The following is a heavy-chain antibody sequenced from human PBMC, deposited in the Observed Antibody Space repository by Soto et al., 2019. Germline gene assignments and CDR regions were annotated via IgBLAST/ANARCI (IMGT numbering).Heavy chain of an antibody. Sequence: QLQLQESGPGLVKPSETLSLTCAVSGGSISSSSYYWGWIRQPPGKGLEWIGSIYYTGNTYYTPSLQSRAAISVETSKNQFSLKLNSVTAADTAVYYCARRTVNIRTFYSGLKTHCFDYWGQGALVTVSS. CDR1: GGSISSSSYY. V-gene: IGHV4-39*01. J-gene: IGHJ4*02. CDR2: IYYTGNT. D-gene: IGHD6-19*01. CDR3: ARRTVNIRTFYSGLKTHCFDY.